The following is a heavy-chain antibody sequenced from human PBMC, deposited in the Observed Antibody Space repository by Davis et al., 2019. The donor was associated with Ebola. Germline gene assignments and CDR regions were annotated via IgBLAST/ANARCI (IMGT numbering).Heavy chain of an antibody. CDR1: GYTFTTYF. CDR2: INPNGGST. J-gene: IGHJ2*01. V-gene: IGHV1-46*01. Sequence: ASVKVSCKASGYTFTTYFLNWVRQAPGQGLEWMAMINPNGGSTGYAQKFQGRVTVTADTSTNTVYMELGSLRSDDTAVYYCARSNYGEYEDRRYLDLWCRGTPVTVSS. D-gene: IGHD4-17*01. CDR3: ARSNYGEYEDRRYLDL.